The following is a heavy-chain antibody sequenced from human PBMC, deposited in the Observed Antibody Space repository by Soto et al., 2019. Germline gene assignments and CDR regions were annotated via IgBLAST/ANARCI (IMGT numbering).Heavy chain of an antibody. J-gene: IGHJ4*02. CDR1: GGSFRGYY. CDR3: ARGSNSGYAY. V-gene: IGHV4-34*01. CDR2: ISHSGST. Sequence: SETLSLTCAVYGGSFRGYYWSWIRQPPGKGLEWIGEISHSGSTNYNPSLKSRVTISLDTSKNQFSLRLSSVTAADTAVYYCARGSNSGYAYWGQGTLVTVSS. D-gene: IGHD5-12*01.